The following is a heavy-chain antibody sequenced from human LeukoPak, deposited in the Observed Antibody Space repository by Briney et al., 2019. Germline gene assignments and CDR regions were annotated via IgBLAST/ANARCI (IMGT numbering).Heavy chain of an antibody. CDR1: GGSFSGYY. V-gene: IGHV4-59*01. CDR3: ARLKQQLVLGAFDI. D-gene: IGHD6-13*01. Sequence: SETLSLTCAVYGGSFSGYYWSWIRQPPGKGLEWIGYIYYSGSTNYNPSLKSRVTISVDTSKNQFSLKLSSVTAADTAVYYCARLKQQLVLGAFDIWGQGTMVTVSS. J-gene: IGHJ3*02. CDR2: IYYSGST.